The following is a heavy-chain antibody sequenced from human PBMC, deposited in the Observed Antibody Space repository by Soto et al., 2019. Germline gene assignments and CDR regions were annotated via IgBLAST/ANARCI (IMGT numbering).Heavy chain of an antibody. J-gene: IGHJ4*02. CDR3: TRADSDVVILPDVRPLFDL. V-gene: IGHV1-46*01. D-gene: IGHD2-21*02. Sequence: QVQLVHSGAEVKKPGASVKVSCKTSGYDFFKYNMHWVRQAPGQGLEWMGVINPNGGYTRHAQKFQGRVIMTRDTSSKIVYMELSGLTSADTAMYYCTRADSDVVILPDVRPLFDLWGQGALVTVSS. CDR1: GYDFFKYN. CDR2: INPNGGYT.